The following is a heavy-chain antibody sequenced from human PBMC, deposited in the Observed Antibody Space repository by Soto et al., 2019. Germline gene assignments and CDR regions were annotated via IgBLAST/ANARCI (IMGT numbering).Heavy chain of an antibody. CDR1: GGSISSYY. CDR3: ARLLSMPSPYNWFDP. D-gene: IGHD2-2*01. CDR2: IYYSGST. V-gene: IGHV4-59*01. J-gene: IGHJ5*02. Sequence: TSETVSLTCTVSGGSISSYYWSWIRQPPGKGLEWIGYIYYSGSTNYNPSLKSRVTISVDTSKNQFSLKLSSVTAADTAVYYCARLLSMPSPYNWFDPWGQGTLVTVSS.